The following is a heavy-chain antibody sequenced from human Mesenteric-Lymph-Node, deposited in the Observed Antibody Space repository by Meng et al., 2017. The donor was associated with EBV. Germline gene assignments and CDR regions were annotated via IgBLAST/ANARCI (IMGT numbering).Heavy chain of an antibody. V-gene: IGHV4-61*01. CDR3: ATGLYGDYALAN. Sequence: VQLQESAPGLVKPSETPSLTCTVSGGSVSSGTYYWSWIRQPPGKGLEWIGYIYYSGSTNYNPSLKSRVTISVDTSKNQFSLKLSSVTAADTAVYYCATGLYGDYALANWGQGTLVTVSS. D-gene: IGHD4-17*01. CDR2: IYYSGST. J-gene: IGHJ4*02. CDR1: GGSVSSGTYY.